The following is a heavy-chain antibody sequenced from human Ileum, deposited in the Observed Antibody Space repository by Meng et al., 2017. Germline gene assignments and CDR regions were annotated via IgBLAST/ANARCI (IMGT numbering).Heavy chain of an antibody. V-gene: IGHV3-11*01. CDR2: ISGSGRTT. CDR1: GFPFSDYY. Sequence: QVQLVESGGGLVKPGGSLRLSCAASGFPFSDYYMSWIRQAPGKGLEWISYISGSGRTTYYADSVKGRFTMSRDNGKNSLYLQMNSLRSEDTAVYYCAREVGSADYWGQGTLVTVSS. CDR3: AREVGSADY. J-gene: IGHJ4*02. D-gene: IGHD2-2*01.